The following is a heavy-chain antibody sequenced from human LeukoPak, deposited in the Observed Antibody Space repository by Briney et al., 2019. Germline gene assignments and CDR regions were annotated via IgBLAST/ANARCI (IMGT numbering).Heavy chain of an antibody. Sequence: ASVKVSCKASGYTFTDYFIHWVRQAPGQGLEWMGWMNPNYGDTKYAEGFQGRVTMTGDASSTTAYMQLSSLRSDDTAVYYCARSDPHGSRGPFVWDPKSRNPSPTDYWSQGTVVTVSS. J-gene: IGHJ4*02. CDR1: GYTFTDYF. D-gene: IGHD1-26*01. V-gene: IGHV1-2*02. CDR3: ARSDPHGSRGPFVWDPKSRNPSPTDY. CDR2: MNPNYGDT.